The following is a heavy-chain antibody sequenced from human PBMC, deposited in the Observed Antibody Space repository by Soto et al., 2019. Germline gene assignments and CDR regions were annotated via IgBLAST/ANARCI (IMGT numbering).Heavy chain of an antibody. CDR1: GFTFSNSA. D-gene: IGHD2-21*02. J-gene: IGHJ4*01. CDR3: TAEVYSGGDCCHFDY. V-gene: IGHV1-58*01. Sequence: GASVKVSCKTSGFTFSNSAVQWVRQARGQRLEWIGWIGVSRGNTNYAQTLQGRVTITRDMSTGTAYMKMRSLRSDDTAEYYSTAEVYSGGDCCHFDYWGKGSLVTVS. CDR2: IGVSRGNT.